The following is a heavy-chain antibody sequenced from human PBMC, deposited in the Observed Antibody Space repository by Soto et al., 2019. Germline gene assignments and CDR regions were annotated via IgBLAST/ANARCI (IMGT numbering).Heavy chain of an antibody. CDR2: IRTKSNGYAT. D-gene: IGHD6-6*01. V-gene: IGHV3-73*01. CDR3: SRVEYVTSSPIG. J-gene: IGHJ4*02. Sequence: GGSLRLSCAASGCSFSGSSSHWVLQAAGKGLEWVARIRTKSNGYATTYAASVKGRFTISRDDSKNMAYLQMNGLKTEDTAMYYCSRVEYVTSSPIGWGQGTLVTVSS. CDR1: GCSFSGSS.